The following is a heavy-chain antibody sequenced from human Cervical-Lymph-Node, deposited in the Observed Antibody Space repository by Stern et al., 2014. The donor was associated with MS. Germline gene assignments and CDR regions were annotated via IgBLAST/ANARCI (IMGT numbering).Heavy chain of an antibody. V-gene: IGHV1-2*06. CDR3: AREATRIVVGIDY. CDR1: GYTFTAFF. D-gene: IGHD3-22*01. J-gene: IGHJ4*02. Sequence: HVQLVQSGTKMLQPGASVKVSCKASGYTFTAFFIHWVRQVPGQGLEWMGRLNPNSDDPTYAQNFQVRVTLTRDTSIGTAYLELSRLTSADTAVYYCAREATRIVVGIDYWGLGTQVTVSS. CDR2: LNPNSDDP.